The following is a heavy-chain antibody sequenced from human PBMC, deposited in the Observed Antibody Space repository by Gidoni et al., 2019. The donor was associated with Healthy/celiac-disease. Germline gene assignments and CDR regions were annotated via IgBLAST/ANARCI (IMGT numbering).Heavy chain of an antibody. Sequence: QVQLQQWGAGLLKPSETLSLTCAVYGGSFSGYYWSWIRQPPGKGLEWIGEINHSGSTNYNPSLKSRVTISVDTSKNQFSLKLSSVTAADTAVYYCARGGIVVVPARGGWFDPWGQGTLVTVSS. D-gene: IGHD2-2*01. J-gene: IGHJ5*02. CDR1: GGSFSGYY. CDR3: ARGGIVVVPARGGWFDP. CDR2: INHSGST. V-gene: IGHV4-34*01.